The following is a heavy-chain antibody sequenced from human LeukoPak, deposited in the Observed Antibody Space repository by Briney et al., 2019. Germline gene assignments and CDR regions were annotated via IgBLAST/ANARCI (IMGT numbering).Heavy chain of an antibody. Sequence: GGSLRLSCAASGFTFSSYSMNWVRQAPGKGLEWVSSISSSSSYIYYADSVKGRFTISRDNAKNSLYLQMNSLRAEDTAVYYCARASYSSSSDYYYYYMDVWGKGTTVTVSS. CDR1: GFTFSSYS. CDR2: ISSSSSYI. V-gene: IGHV3-21*01. J-gene: IGHJ6*03. CDR3: ARASYSSSSDYYYYYMDV. D-gene: IGHD6-6*01.